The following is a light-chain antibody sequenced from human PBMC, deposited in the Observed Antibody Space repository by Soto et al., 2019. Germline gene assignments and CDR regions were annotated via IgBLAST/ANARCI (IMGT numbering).Light chain of an antibody. J-gene: IGKJ1*01. CDR3: QQYNSYSPGT. Sequence: DIQMTQSPSTLSASVGDRVTITCRASQSISSWLAWYQQKPGKAPKLLIYDASSLESGVPTRFSGSGSGTEFTITISSLQPDDFATYYGQQYNSYSPGTVGQGTKVEIK. V-gene: IGKV1-5*01. CDR2: DAS. CDR1: QSISSW.